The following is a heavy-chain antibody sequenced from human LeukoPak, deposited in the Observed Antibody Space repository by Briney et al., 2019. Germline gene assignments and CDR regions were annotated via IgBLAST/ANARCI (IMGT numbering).Heavy chain of an antibody. J-gene: IGHJ4*02. CDR1: GYTSTGYY. CDR3: ARVFDYGDYFGDY. D-gene: IGHD4-17*01. CDR2: INPNSGGT. V-gene: IGHV1-2*02. Sequence: ASVKVSCKASGYTSTGYYMHWVRQAPGLGLEWMGWINPNSGGTNYAQKFQGRVTMTRDTSISTAYMELSRLRSDDTAVYYCARVFDYGDYFGDYWGQGTLVTVSS.